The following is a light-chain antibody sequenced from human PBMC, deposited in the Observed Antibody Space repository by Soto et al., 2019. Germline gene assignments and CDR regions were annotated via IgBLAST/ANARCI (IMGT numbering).Light chain of an antibody. J-gene: IGKJ1*01. CDR3: QQYGSSPWT. Sequence: EIVLTQSPGTLSLSPGERATLSCRASQTVASNYLAWYQQKPGQAPRLVIYGASGRATGIPERFSGSGSGTDFTLTISRLEPEDFAVYYCQQYGSSPWTFGQGTKVDIK. V-gene: IGKV3-20*01. CDR1: QTVASNY. CDR2: GAS.